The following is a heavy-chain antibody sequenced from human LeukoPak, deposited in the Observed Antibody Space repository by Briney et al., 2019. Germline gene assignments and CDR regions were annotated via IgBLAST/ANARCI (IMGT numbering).Heavy chain of an antibody. CDR1: GFTFNIYG. Sequence: PGGSLRLSCAASGFTFNIYGMHWVRQAPGKGLEWVAFIRYDGSNKYYADSVKGRFTLSRGNSRNTLYLQMNSLRAEDTAVYYCAKGYSAYDYRNLFDQWGRGTLVTVSS. J-gene: IGHJ4*02. CDR3: AKGYSAYDYRNLFDQ. V-gene: IGHV3-30*02. D-gene: IGHD5-12*01. CDR2: IRYDGSNK.